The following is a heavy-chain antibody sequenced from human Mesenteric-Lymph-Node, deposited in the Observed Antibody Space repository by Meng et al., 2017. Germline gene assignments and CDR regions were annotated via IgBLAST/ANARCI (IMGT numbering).Heavy chain of an antibody. CDR3: ARDRMTSDYYYYYGMDV. V-gene: IGHV3-66*02. CDR2: IYSGGST. J-gene: IGHJ6*02. Sequence: GESLKISCAASGFTFSDYYMSWIRQAPGKGLEWVSVIYSGGSTYYADSVKGRFTISRDNSKNTLYLQMNSLRAEDTAVYYCARDRMTSDYYYYYGMDVWGQGTTVTVSS. CDR1: GFTFSDYY. D-gene: IGHD2-8*01.